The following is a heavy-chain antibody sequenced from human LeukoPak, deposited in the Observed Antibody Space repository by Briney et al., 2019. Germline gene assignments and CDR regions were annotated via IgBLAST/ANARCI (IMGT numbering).Heavy chain of an antibody. CDR2: IYSGYST. CDR3: AVRYDSSGHYYFDY. V-gene: IGHV3-53*04. Sequence: GSLRLSCAASGFTVSSNYMAWVRQAPGKGLEWVSVIYSGYSTDYADSVKGRFTISRHNSKNTLYLQMNSLRAEDTAVYYCAVRYDSSGHYYFDYWGQGTLVTVSS. CDR1: GFTVSSNY. D-gene: IGHD3-22*01. J-gene: IGHJ4*02.